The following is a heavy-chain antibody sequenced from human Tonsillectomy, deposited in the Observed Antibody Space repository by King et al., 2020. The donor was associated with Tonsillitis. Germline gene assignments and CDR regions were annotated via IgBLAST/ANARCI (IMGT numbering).Heavy chain of an antibody. V-gene: IGHV3-7*03. CDR2: IKQDGSEE. CDR1: GFTFSGYW. CDR3: ARHHPDDGGNFDGLDY. Sequence: VQLVESGGGLVQPGGSLRLSCAASGFTFSGYWMTWVRQAPGRGLEWVASIKQDGSEEYYVDSVKGRFTISRDNTKNSLYLQMNRLREEDTAVYYCARHHPDDGGNFDGLDYWGQGTLLTVS. J-gene: IGHJ4*02. D-gene: IGHD4-23*01.